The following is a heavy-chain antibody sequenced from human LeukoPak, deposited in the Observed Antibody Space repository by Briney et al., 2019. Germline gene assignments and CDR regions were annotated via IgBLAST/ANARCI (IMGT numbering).Heavy chain of an antibody. CDR2: INSGGTNT. CDR3: ARAGSGSSYDC. Sequence: GGSLRLSCAASGFALSTYWMHWVRQAPGKGLVWVSLINSGGTNTLYADSVKGRFTISRDTAKTTMYLEMNRLRADDTAVYYCARAGSGSSYDCWGQGTMVTVSS. D-gene: IGHD3-10*01. CDR1: GFALSTYW. J-gene: IGHJ4*02. V-gene: IGHV3-74*01.